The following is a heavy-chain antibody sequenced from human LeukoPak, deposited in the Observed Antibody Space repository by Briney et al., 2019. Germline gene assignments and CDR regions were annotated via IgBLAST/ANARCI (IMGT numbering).Heavy chain of an antibody. CDR2: ISSSSSYI. CDR3: ARDLRVTTSRSYDYYYGMDV. Sequence: GGSLRLSCAASGFTFSSYSMNWVRQAPGKGLEWVSSISSSSSYIYYADSVKGRFTISRDNAKNSLYLQMNSLRAEDTAVYYCARDLRVTTSRSYDYYYGMDVWGQGTTVTASS. J-gene: IGHJ6*02. D-gene: IGHD4-17*01. V-gene: IGHV3-21*01. CDR1: GFTFSSYS.